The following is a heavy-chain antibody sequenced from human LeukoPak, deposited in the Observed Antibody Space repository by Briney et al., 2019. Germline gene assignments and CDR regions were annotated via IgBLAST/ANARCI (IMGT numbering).Heavy chain of an antibody. D-gene: IGHD2-15*01. Sequence: ASVKVSCKASGYTFTSYDINWVRQATGQGLEWMGWMNPNSGNTGYAQKFQERVTITRDMSTSTAYMELSSLRSEDTAVYYCAAAPRFSATPYYYGMDVWGQGTTVTVSS. CDR3: AAAPRFSATPYYYGMDV. CDR1: GYTFTSYD. J-gene: IGHJ6*02. V-gene: IGHV1-8*03. CDR2: MNPNSGNT.